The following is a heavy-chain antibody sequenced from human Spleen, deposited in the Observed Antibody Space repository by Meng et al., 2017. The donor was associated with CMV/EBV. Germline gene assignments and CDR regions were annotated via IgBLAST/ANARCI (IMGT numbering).Heavy chain of an antibody. V-gene: IGHV3-21*01. J-gene: IGHJ4*02. CDR3: AKIGTLGEYYFDY. D-gene: IGHD3-16*01. CDR2: ISSSSSYI. Sequence: GESLKISCAASGFTFRSYGMSWVRQAPGKGLEWVSSISSSSSYIYYADSVKGRFTISRDNSKNTLYLQMNSLRAEDTAVYYCAKIGTLGEYYFDYWGQGTLVTVSS. CDR1: GFTFRSYG.